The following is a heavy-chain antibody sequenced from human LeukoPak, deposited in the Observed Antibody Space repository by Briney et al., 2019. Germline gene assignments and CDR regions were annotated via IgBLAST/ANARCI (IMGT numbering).Heavy chain of an antibody. V-gene: IGHV4-4*07. CDR3: ARHKPYCGSTSCYVMDV. CDR2: IYTSGST. D-gene: IGHD2-2*01. J-gene: IGHJ6*02. CDR1: GGSISSYY. Sequence: SETLSLTCTVSGGSISSYYWSWIRQPAGKGLEWIGRIYTSGSTNYNPSLKSRVTMSVDTSKNQFSLKLSSVTAADTAVYYCARHKPYCGSTSCYVMDVWGQGTTVTVSS.